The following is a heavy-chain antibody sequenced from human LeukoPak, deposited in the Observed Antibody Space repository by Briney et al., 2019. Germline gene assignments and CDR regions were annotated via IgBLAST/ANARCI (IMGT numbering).Heavy chain of an antibody. V-gene: IGHV3-53*01. CDR1: GFTVSSNY. J-gene: IGHJ6*02. CDR3: ARVPRGYDSSGYDYYYAMDV. D-gene: IGHD3-22*01. Sequence: GGSLRLSCATSGFTVSSNYMSWVRQAPGKGLEWVSVIYTGGGTYYADSVKGRFTISRDNSKNTLYLQMNSLRAEDTAVYYCARVPRGYDSSGYDYYYAMDVWGQGTTVTVS. CDR2: IYTGGGT.